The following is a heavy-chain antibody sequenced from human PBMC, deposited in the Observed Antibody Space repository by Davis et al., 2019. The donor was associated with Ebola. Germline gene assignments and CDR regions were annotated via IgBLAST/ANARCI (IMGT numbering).Heavy chain of an antibody. CDR1: GFTFGSYA. Sequence: GGSLRLSCAASGFTFGSYAMTWARQAPGKGLEWVSAVTSSGGGTYYADSVKGRFTISRDNSKNTLHLQMNSLRVEDTAIYYCAKDTSNVWFDVWGQGTMVTVSS. D-gene: IGHD6-19*01. CDR2: VTSSGGGT. J-gene: IGHJ3*01. V-gene: IGHV3-23*01. CDR3: AKDTSNVWFDV.